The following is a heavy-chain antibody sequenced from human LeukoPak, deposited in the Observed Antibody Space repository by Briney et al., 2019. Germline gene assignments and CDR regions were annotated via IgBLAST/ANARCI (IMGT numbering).Heavy chain of an antibody. J-gene: IGHJ6*02. Sequence: GGSLRLSCAASGFTFSSYAMSWVRQAPGKGLEWVSAISGSGDSTYYADSVKGRFTISRDNSKNTLYLQMNSLRAEDTAVYYCAKDVTPHSAYYYYGMDVWGQGTTVTVSS. V-gene: IGHV3-23*01. D-gene: IGHD1-14*01. CDR3: AKDVTPHSAYYYYGMDV. CDR1: GFTFSSYA. CDR2: ISGSGDST.